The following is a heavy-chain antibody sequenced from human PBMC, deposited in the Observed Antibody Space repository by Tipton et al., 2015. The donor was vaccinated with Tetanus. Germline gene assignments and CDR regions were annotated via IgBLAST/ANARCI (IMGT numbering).Heavy chain of an antibody. V-gene: IGHV1-69*06. Sequence: QLVQSGPEVKKPGSSVKVSCKASGGTFSSYAISWVRQAPGQGLEWMGGIIPIFGTANYAQKFQGRVTITADKSTSTAYMELSSLRSEDTAVYYCASREIVGHALSVDTSMVHFDYWGQGTLVTVSS. CDR1: GGTFSSYA. J-gene: IGHJ4*02. CDR3: ASREIVGHALSVDTSMVHFDY. CDR2: IIPIFGTA. D-gene: IGHD5-18*01.